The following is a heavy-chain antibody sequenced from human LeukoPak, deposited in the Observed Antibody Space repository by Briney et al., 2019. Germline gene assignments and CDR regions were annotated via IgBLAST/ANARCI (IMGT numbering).Heavy chain of an antibody. CDR2: IYNGGNT. D-gene: IGHD6-19*01. CDR1: GFTVSYNY. V-gene: IGHV3-66*01. J-gene: IGHJ3*01. CDR3: ARDVSSGWSDAFDV. Sequence: GGSLRLSCAASGFTVSYNYMSWVRQAPGKGLEWVSVIYNGGNTYYADSVKGRFTISRDNSKNTLYLQVNSLRAEDTAVYYCARDVSSGWSDAFDVWGQGTMVTVSS.